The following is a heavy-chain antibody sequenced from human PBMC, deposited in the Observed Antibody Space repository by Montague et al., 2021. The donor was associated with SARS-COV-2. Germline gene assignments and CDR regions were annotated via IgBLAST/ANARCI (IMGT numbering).Heavy chain of an antibody. V-gene: IGHV4-39*01. CDR3: ARLGVILTCYYNWFDP. J-gene: IGHJ5*02. D-gene: IGHD3-9*01. CDR2: IYYSGST. Sequence: SETLSLTCTVSGGSISSSSYYWGWIRQPPGKGLEWIGSIYYSGSTYYNPSLKSRVTISVDTSKNQFSLKLSSVTAADTAVYYCARLGVILTCYYNWFDPWGQGTLVTVSS. CDR1: GGSISSSSYY.